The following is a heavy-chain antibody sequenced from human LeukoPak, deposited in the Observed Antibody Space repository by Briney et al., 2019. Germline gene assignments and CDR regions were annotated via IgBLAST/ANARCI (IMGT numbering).Heavy chain of an antibody. Sequence: PSETLSLTCTVSGGSISSYYWSWIRQPPGKGLEWIGYIYYSGSTYYNPSLKSRVTISVDTSKNQFSLKLSSVTAADTAVYYCARVNYYGSGTTYWGQGTLVTVSS. CDR1: GGSISSYY. CDR3: ARVNYYGSGTTY. J-gene: IGHJ4*02. D-gene: IGHD3-10*01. CDR2: IYYSGST. V-gene: IGHV4-59*12.